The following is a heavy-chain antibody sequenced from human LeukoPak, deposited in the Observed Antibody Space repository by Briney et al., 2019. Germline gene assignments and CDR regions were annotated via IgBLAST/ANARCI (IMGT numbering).Heavy chain of an antibody. Sequence: PGGSLRLSCVASGFTLSDYCMHWVRQVPGKGLVLVSRIENIERSPGYADSVKSRFTISRDNAKNTLYLQMNSLRAEDTAVYYCAGESYVYNWFDPWGQGTLVTVSS. V-gene: IGHV3-74*01. CDR3: AGESYVYNWFDP. D-gene: IGHD3-10*01. CDR1: GFTLSDYC. CDR2: IENIERSP. J-gene: IGHJ5*02.